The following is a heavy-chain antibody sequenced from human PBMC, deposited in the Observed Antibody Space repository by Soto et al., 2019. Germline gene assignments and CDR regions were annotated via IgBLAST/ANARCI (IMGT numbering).Heavy chain of an antibody. J-gene: IGHJ6*02. D-gene: IGHD4-17*01. V-gene: IGHV3-23*01. CDR2: ISGSGGST. CDR3: AKWYGDYYYYYGMDV. CDR1: GFTFSSYA. Sequence: GGSLRLSCAASGFTFSSYAMSWVRQAPGKGLEWVSAISGSGGSTYYADSVKGRFTISRDNSKNTLYLQMNSLRAEDTAVYYCAKWYGDYYYYYGMDVWGQGTTVTVSS.